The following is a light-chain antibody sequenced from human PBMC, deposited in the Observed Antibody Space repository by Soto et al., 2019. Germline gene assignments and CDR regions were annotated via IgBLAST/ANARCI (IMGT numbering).Light chain of an antibody. CDR2: STN. V-gene: IGLV8-61*01. CDR3: VLYMGTGISV. J-gene: IGLJ2*01. CDR1: SGSVSTRHY. Sequence: QAVVTQEPSFSVSPGGTVTLTCGLNSGSVSTRHYPSWYQQTPGQAPRALIYSTNTRSSGVPDHFSGSILGSKAALTITGAQADDESEYHCVLYMGTGISVFGGGTKLTVL.